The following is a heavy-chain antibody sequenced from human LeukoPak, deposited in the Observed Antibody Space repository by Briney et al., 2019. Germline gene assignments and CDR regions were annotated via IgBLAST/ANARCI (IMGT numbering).Heavy chain of an antibody. CDR2: IRYDGSNK. V-gene: IGHV3-30*02. Sequence: GGFLRLSCAASGFTFSSYGMHWVRQVPGKGLEWVAFIRYDGSNKYYADSVKGRFTISRDNSKNTLYLQMNSLRAEDTAVYYCAKSVGYYDFWSGHYPFDYWGQGTLVTVSS. CDR3: AKSVGYYDFWSGHYPFDY. J-gene: IGHJ4*02. CDR1: GFTFSSYG. D-gene: IGHD3-3*01.